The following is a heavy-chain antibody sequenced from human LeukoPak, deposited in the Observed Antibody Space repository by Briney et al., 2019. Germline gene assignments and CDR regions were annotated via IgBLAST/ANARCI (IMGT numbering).Heavy chain of an antibody. J-gene: IGHJ4*02. CDR2: IGVGRGNT. Sequence: GASVTVSCKASGFTFSTSAIQWVRQARGQRLEWIGWIGVGRGNTNYAQKFQQRVTITRDMSTSTAYMELSRLRSEDPAVYYCAVEVYRGGDCCHFGYWGKVTLVTVSS. V-gene: IGHV1-58*02. D-gene: IGHD2-21*02. CDR1: GFTFSTSA. CDR3: AVEVYRGGDCCHFGY.